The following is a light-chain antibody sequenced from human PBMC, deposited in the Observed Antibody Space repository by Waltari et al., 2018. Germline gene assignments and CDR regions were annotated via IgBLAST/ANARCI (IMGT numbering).Light chain of an antibody. V-gene: IGKV4-1*01. CDR3: QQYYTTPYT. Sequence: DIVMTQSPDSLAVSLGERATFSCKSSQSVLYSSTNKNYLAWYQQKPGQPPKLLIYWASTRESWVPDRFSGSGSGTDFTLTVSSLQAEDVAVYYCQQYYTTPYTFGQGTKLEIK. J-gene: IGKJ2*01. CDR1: QSVLYSSTNKNY. CDR2: WAS.